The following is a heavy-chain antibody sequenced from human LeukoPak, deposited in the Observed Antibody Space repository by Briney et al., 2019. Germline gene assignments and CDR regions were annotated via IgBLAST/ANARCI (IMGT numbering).Heavy chain of an antibody. J-gene: IGHJ4*02. CDR2: IYYSGNT. Sequence: SQTLSLTCTVSGVSISSSNSYWGWIRQPPGKGLEWIGSIYYSGNTYYNASVKSQVSISIDTSKTQFSLRLTSVTAADTAVYYCARQTGSGLFILPGGQGTLVTVSS. V-gene: IGHV4-39*01. CDR3: ARQTGSGLFILP. D-gene: IGHD3/OR15-3a*01. CDR1: GVSISSSNSY.